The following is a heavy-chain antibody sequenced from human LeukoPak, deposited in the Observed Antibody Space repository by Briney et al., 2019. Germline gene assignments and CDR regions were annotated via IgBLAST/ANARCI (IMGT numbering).Heavy chain of an antibody. CDR2: IYSGGST. J-gene: IGHJ4*02. CDR1: GFTVSSNY. D-gene: IGHD3-9*01. CDR3: ARSPDFDWLYFDY. Sequence: PGGSLRLSCAASGFTVSSNYMSWVRQAPGKGLEWVSVIYSGGSTYYADSVMGRFTISRDNSKNTLYLQMNSLRAEDTAVYYCARSPDFDWLYFDYWGQGTLVTVSS. V-gene: IGHV3-53*01.